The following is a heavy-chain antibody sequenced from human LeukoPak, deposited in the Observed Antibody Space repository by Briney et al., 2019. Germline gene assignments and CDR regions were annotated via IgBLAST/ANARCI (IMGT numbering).Heavy chain of an antibody. J-gene: IGHJ5*02. V-gene: IGHV4-59*08. D-gene: IGHD4-11*01. CDR1: GGSISSYY. CDR3: ARGPETTETNWFDP. Sequence: PSETLSLTCTVSGGSISSYYWSWIRQPPGKGLEWIGYIYYSGSTNYNPSLKSRVTISVDTSKNQFSLKLSSVTAADTAVYYCARGPETTETNWFDPWGQGTLVTVPS. CDR2: IYYSGST.